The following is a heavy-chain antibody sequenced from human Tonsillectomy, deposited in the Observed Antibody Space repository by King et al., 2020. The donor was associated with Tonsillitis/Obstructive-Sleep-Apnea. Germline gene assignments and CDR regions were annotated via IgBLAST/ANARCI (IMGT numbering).Heavy chain of an antibody. V-gene: IGHV3-72*01. J-gene: IGHJ2*01. CDR2: IRNKAKTYTT. CDR3: ARVLYGDYWYFDL. Sequence: VQLVESGGGLVQPGGSLRLSCAASGVTFSDHYMNWVRQAPGKGLEWVGLIRNKAKTYTTEYAASVKGRFTISRDDSKNSLYLQMNSLKTEDTALYYCARVLYGDYWYFDLWGRGTLVTVSS. CDR1: GVTFSDHY. D-gene: IGHD4-17*01.